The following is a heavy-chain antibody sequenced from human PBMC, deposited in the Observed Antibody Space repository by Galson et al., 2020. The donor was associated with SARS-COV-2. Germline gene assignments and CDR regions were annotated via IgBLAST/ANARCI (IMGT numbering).Heavy chain of an antibody. CDR1: GFTFDDYA. Sequence: GGSLRLSCAASGFTFDDYAMHWVRQAPGKGLEWVSGISWNSGSIGYADSVKGRFTISRANAKNSLYLQMNSLRAEDTALYYCAKEGYSSSWTGYYFDYWGQGTLVTVSS. V-gene: IGHV3-9*01. D-gene: IGHD6-13*01. CDR3: AKEGYSSSWTGYYFDY. CDR2: ISWNSGSI. J-gene: IGHJ4*02.